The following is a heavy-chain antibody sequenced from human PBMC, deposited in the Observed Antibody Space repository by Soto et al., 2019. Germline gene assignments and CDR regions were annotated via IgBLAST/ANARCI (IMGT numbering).Heavy chain of an antibody. Sequence: GASVKVSCKASGYTFTSYGISWVRQAPGQGLEWMGMINPSGDSTTYTQNLQGRVTITRDTSTTTVYMELSSLRSDDTAVYYCARDWELGYWGQGIL. D-gene: IGHD1-7*01. V-gene: IGHV1-46*04. CDR2: INPSGDST. CDR3: ARDWELGY. J-gene: IGHJ4*02. CDR1: GYTFTSYG.